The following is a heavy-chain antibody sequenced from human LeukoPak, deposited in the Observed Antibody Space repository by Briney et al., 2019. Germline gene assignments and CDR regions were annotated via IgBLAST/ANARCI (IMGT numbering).Heavy chain of an antibody. D-gene: IGHD1-26*01. Sequence: ASVKVSCKASGYTFTGYYMHWVRQAPGQGLEWMGWINPNSGGTNYAQKFQGRVTMTTDTSTSTAYMELRSLRSDDTAVYYCARRGEWELGAPYYYYYMDVWGKGTTVTVSS. CDR3: ARRGEWELGAPYYYYYMDV. V-gene: IGHV1-2*02. J-gene: IGHJ6*03. CDR1: GYTFTGYY. CDR2: INPNSGGT.